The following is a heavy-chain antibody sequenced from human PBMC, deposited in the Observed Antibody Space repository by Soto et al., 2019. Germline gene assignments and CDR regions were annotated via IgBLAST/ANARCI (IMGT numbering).Heavy chain of an antibody. D-gene: IGHD3-10*01. J-gene: IGHJ4*02. V-gene: IGHV1-69*04. CDR3: ATSYGSGYRAFDY. CDR2: VNPILSMS. Sequence: QVQLVQSGAEVKRPGSSVKVSCKASGDTFSFYSINWVRQAPGLGLEWMGRVNPILSMSNYAQRFQGRVTMTAHKSTSTAYIELSGLRSEDTAMYYCATSYGSGYRAFDYWGQGALVTVSS. CDR1: GDTFSFYS.